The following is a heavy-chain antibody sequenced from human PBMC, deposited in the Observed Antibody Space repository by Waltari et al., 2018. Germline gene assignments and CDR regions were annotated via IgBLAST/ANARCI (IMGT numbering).Heavy chain of an antibody. CDR2: INWNGGST. Sequence: EVQLVESGGGVVRPGGSLRLSCAASGFTFDDYGMSWFRQAPGKGLEWVSGINWNGGSTGYADSVKGRFTISRDNAKNSLYLQMNSLRAEDTALYYCARDHPDQLGYCSGGSCYSKPSPDWGQGTLVTVSS. D-gene: IGHD2-15*01. CDR3: ARDHPDQLGYCSGGSCYSKPSPD. J-gene: IGHJ4*02. V-gene: IGHV3-20*04. CDR1: GFTFDDYG.